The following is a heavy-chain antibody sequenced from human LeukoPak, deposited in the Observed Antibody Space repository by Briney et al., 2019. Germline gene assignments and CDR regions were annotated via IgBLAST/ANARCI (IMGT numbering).Heavy chain of an antibody. CDR1: GGSFSNYY. D-gene: IGHD3-10*01. CDR2: VNDRGDT. Sequence: PSETLSLTCGVDGGSFSNYYWSWIRQSPGRGLEWIGEVNDRGDTDYNPSLKSRVTISLDTSKNEFYLRLSSVTAADTSVYYCARRGSPRAEDYWGQGTLVTVSS. CDR3: ARRGSPRAEDY. J-gene: IGHJ4*02. V-gene: IGHV4-34*01.